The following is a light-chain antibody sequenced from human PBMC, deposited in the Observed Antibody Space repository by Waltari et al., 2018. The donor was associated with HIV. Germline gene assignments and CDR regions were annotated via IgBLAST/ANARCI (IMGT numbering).Light chain of an antibody. V-gene: IGKV3-20*01. CDR1: QSVMNNY. CDR3: HHYGDSVWT. CDR2: GAS. Sequence: VLTQYRGTLGLCPGHMNTLSCRARQSVMNNYLGRFQQKPGQTPSLFIHGASNGATGIPDRFSCSGSGSDFTLTIISLEPEDLAIYYCHHYGDSVWTFGQGAKV. J-gene: IGKJ1*01.